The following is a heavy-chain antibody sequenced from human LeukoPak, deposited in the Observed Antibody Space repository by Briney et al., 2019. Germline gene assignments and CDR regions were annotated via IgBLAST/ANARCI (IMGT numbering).Heavy chain of an antibody. J-gene: IGHJ4*02. D-gene: IGHD3-22*01. CDR3: ARASPACYSSGYYYPRMGVCYYFDY. CDR2: ISYDGSNK. Sequence: GGSLRLSCAASGFTFSSYAMHWVRQAPGKGLEWVAVISYDGSNKYYADSVKGRFTISRDNSKNTLYLQMNSLRAEDTAVYYCARASPACYSSGYYYPRMGVCYYFDYWGQGTLVTVSS. CDR1: GFTFSSYA. V-gene: IGHV3-30*04.